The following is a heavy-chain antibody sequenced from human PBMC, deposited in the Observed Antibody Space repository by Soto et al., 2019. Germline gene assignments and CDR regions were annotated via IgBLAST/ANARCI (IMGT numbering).Heavy chain of an antibody. J-gene: IGHJ6*03. V-gene: IGHV3-23*01. CDR3: AKDTISSPYYMDV. CDR1: GFTFSNFA. CDR2: ITGSTGTT. Sequence: EVQVLESGGGSVQPGGSLRLSCAASGFTFSNFAMSWVRHAPGKGLEWVSEITGSTGTTYYADSVRGRFIISRDHSQNTLHLQMNSPRPEDTAVYYCAKDTISSPYYMDVWGKGTTVTVSS. D-gene: IGHD2-2*01.